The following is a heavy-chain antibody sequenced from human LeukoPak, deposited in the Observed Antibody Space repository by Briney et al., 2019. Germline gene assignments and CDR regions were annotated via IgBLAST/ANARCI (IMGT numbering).Heavy chain of an antibody. V-gene: IGHV3-9*01. Sequence: GRSLRLSCAASGFTFDDYAMHWVRQAPGKGLEWVSGISWNSGSIGYADSVKGRFTISRDNAKNSLYLQMNSLGAEDTALYYCAKDTYSNYYGMDVWGQGTTVTVSS. D-gene: IGHD4-11*01. CDR1: GFTFDDYA. CDR2: ISWNSGSI. CDR3: AKDTYSNYYGMDV. J-gene: IGHJ6*02.